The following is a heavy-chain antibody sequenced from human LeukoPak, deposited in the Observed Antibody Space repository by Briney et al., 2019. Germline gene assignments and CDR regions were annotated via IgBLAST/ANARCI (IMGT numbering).Heavy chain of an antibody. CDR3: ARDFPTITSWYYFDS. CDR1: GFTFSSYA. D-gene: IGHD2-2*01. V-gene: IGHV3-48*04. CDR2: ISLSGGTI. J-gene: IGHJ4*02. Sequence: GGSLRLSCAASGFTFSSYAMSWVRQAPGKGLEWVSHISLSGGTIHYADSVKGRFTVSRDNAKNSLYLQMNSLRAEDTAVYYCARDFPTITSWYYFDSWGQGALVVVSS.